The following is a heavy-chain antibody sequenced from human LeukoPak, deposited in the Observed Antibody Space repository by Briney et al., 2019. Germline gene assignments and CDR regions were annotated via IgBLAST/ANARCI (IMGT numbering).Heavy chain of an antibody. CDR1: GFTLSSYW. J-gene: IGHJ3*02. Sequence: GGSLRHSSAASGFTLSSYWMHWVRQAPGKGLEYVSAISENGGRTYYANSVKGRFTNSRDNSKNTLYLQMDSLRAEDMAVYYCARDRMGGWAFDIWGQETMVTVSS. CDR2: ISENGGRT. CDR3: ARDRMGGWAFDI. V-gene: IGHV3-64*01. D-gene: IGHD3-16*01.